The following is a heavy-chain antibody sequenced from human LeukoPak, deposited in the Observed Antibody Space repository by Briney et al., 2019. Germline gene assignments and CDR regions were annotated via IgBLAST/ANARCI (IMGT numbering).Heavy chain of an antibody. CDR2: ISSSGSTI. CDR1: GFTFSSYE. V-gene: IGHV3-48*03. CDR3: ARDSVMVRGVITPFDY. Sequence: GGSLRLSCAASGFTFSSYEMNWVRQAPGKGLEWVSYISSSGSTIYYADSVKGRFTISRDNAKNSLYLQMNSLRAEDTAVYYCARDSVMVRGVITPFDYWGQGTLVTVSS. D-gene: IGHD3-10*01. J-gene: IGHJ4*02.